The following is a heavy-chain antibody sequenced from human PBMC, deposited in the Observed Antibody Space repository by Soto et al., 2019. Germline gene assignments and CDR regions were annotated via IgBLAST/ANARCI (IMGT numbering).Heavy chain of an antibody. CDR3: ARWVYCSGGSCAYYDSSGYPTYYYYGMDV. CDR1: GYTFTSYD. V-gene: IGHV1-8*01. CDR2: MNPNSGNT. D-gene: IGHD3-22*01. Sequence: ASVKVSCKASGYTFTSYDINWVRQATGQGREWMGWMNPNSGNTGYAQKFQGRVTMTRNTSRSTAYMELSSLRSEDTAVYYCARWVYCSGGSCAYYDSSGYPTYYYYGMDVRGQGTKVTVSS. J-gene: IGHJ6*02.